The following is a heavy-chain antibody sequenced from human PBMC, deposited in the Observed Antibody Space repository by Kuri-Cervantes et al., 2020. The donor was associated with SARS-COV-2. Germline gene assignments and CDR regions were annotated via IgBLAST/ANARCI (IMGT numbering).Heavy chain of an antibody. D-gene: IGHD3-3*01. CDR1: GGTFSSYA. V-gene: IGHV1-69*05. CDR3: ALESHSPYYMDV. J-gene: IGHJ6*03. CDR2: IIPIFGTA. Sequence: SVKVSCKASGGTFSSYAISWVRQAPGQGLEWMGGIIPIFGTANYAQKFQGRVTITTDESTSTAYMELRSLRSDDTAVYYCALESHSPYYMDVWGKGTTVTVSS.